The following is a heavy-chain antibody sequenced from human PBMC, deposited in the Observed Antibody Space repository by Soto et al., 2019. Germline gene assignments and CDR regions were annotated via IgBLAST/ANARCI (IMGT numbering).Heavy chain of an antibody. Sequence: EVQLVESGGGLVQPGGSLRLSCAASGFTFSSYWMHWVRQAPGKGLVWVSRINSDGSSTSYADSVKGRFTISRDNAKNTLYLQMNSLRAEDTAVYYCARGSWSSSGYYYVDYWAREPWSPSPQ. J-gene: IGHJ4*02. CDR2: INSDGSST. V-gene: IGHV3-74*01. CDR1: GFTFSSYW. CDR3: ARGSWSSSGYYYVDY. D-gene: IGHD3-22*01.